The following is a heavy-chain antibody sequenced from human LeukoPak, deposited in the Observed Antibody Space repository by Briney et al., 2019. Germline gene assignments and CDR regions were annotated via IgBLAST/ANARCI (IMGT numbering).Heavy chain of an antibody. V-gene: IGHV3-30*02. CDR2: IHIDGSNK. D-gene: IGHD2-21*02. Sequence: PGESLRLSCVASGFTFSHYDMHWVRQAPGKGLDWVAFIHIDGSNKYYAVSVKGRFTISRDNSKNTLYLQMNSLRTEDTAVYYCAKGDTSWGQGTLVTVTS. CDR1: GFTFSHYD. CDR3: AKGDTS. J-gene: IGHJ5*02.